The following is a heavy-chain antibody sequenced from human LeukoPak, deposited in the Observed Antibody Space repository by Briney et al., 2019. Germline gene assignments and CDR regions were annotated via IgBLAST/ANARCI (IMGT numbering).Heavy chain of an antibody. CDR3: ARAEDIVVVVAATPFDY. V-gene: IGHV4-34*01. J-gene: IGHJ4*02. CDR1: GGSFSGYY. D-gene: IGHD2-15*01. CDR2: INHSGST. Sequence: SETLSLTCAVYGGSFSGYYWSWIRQPPGKGLEWIGEINHSGSTNYNPSLKSRVTISADTSKNQFSLKLSSVTAADTAVYYCARAEDIVVVVAATPFDYWGQGTLVTVCS.